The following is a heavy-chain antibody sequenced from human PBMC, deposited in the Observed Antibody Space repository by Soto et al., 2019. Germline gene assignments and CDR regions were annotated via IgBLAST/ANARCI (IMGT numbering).Heavy chain of an antibody. D-gene: IGHD4-17*01. Sequence: SETLSLTCAVYGGSFSGYYWSWIRQPPGKGLEWIGEINHSGSTNYNPSLKSRVTISVDTSKNQFSLKLSSVTAADTAVYYCARGYYGDYVRWFDPWGQGTLVTVSS. V-gene: IGHV4-34*01. J-gene: IGHJ5*02. CDR2: INHSGST. CDR3: ARGYYGDYVRWFDP. CDR1: GGSFSGYY.